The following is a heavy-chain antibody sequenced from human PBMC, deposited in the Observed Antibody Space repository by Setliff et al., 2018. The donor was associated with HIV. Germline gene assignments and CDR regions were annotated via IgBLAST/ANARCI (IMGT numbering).Heavy chain of an antibody. D-gene: IGHD2-2*01. V-gene: IGHV4-59*08. CDR3: ARHLGYASPHDTFDL. CDR1: GDSISRYY. J-gene: IGHJ3*01. CDR2: IYTSGST. Sequence: SETLSLTCTVSGDSISRYYWSWIRQPPGKGPEWIGYIYTSGSTMYNPSLKSRVSISIDKSKKQFSLKVTSVTATDTAVYYCARHLGYASPHDTFDLCGQGTMVTVS.